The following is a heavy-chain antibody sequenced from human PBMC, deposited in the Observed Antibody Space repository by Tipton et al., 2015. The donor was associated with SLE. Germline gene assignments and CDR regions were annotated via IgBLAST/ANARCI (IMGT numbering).Heavy chain of an antibody. CDR1: GASISSQY. CDR2: IYYTGST. V-gene: IGHV4-59*11. J-gene: IGHJ6*02. Sequence: TLSLTCTVSGASISSQYWNWIRQPPGKGLEWIGYIYYTGSTSYNPSLKSRVTISVDTSKNQFSLKLSSVTAADTAVYYCARVATIFGVVLGGRPYGLDVWGQGTTVTVSS. D-gene: IGHD3-3*01. CDR3: ARVATIFGVVLGGRPYGLDV.